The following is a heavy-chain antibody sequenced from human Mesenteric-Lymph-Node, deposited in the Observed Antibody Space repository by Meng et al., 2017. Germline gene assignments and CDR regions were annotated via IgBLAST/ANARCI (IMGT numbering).Heavy chain of an antibody. CDR3: ARTLRLGELSLYPYYFDY. J-gene: IGHJ4*02. D-gene: IGHD3-16*02. Sequence: GESLKISCAASGFTFSSYSMNWVRQAPGKGLEWVSSISSSSSYIYYADSVKGRFTISRDNSKNTLYLQMNSLRAEDTALYYCARTLRLGELSLYPYYFDYWGQGTLVTVSS. V-gene: IGHV3-21*04. CDR1: GFTFSSYS. CDR2: ISSSSSYI.